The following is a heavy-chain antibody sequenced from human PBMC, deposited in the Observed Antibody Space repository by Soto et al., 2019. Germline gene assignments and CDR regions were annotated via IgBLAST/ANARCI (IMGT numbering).Heavy chain of an antibody. CDR3: AKDRRAGGNSAFYFDF. J-gene: IGHJ4*02. D-gene: IGHD3-16*01. Sequence: GSLRLSCAASGFKFSNYAMSWVRQAPGKGLEWVSLISATGGGTYYADSVKGRFTISRDNSHNTLYLQVHSLTAEDTAVYYCAKDRRAGGNSAFYFDFWGQGAQVTVS. V-gene: IGHV3-23*01. CDR2: ISATGGGT. CDR1: GFKFSNYA.